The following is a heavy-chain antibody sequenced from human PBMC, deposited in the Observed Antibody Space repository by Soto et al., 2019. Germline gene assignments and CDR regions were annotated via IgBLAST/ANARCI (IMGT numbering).Heavy chain of an antibody. Sequence: EVQLVETGGGLIQPGGSLRLSCAASGFTVSSNYMSWVRQAPGKGLEWVGRIKSKTDGGTTDYAAPVKGRFTISRDDSKNTLYLQMNSLKTEDTAVYYCTTDPGAYSYGTPSYYYYYGMDVWGQGTTVTVSS. CDR3: TTDPGAYSYGTPSYYYYYGMDV. CDR2: IKSKTDGGTT. V-gene: IGHV3-15*01. J-gene: IGHJ6*02. D-gene: IGHD5-18*01. CDR1: GFTVSSNY.